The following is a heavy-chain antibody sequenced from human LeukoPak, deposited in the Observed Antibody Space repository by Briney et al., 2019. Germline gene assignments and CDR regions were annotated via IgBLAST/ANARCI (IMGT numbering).Heavy chain of an antibody. D-gene: IGHD6-19*01. CDR1: GGSISSSSYY. V-gene: IGHV4-39*01. CDR3: ARHGPAGGWLIGAFDI. Sequence: PSETLSLTCSVSGGSISSSSYYWGYIRQPPGKGLEWIGSIYYSGSTYYNPSLKSRVTISVDTSKNQFSLKLSSVTAADTAVYYCARHGPAGGWLIGAFDIWGQGTMVTVSS. J-gene: IGHJ3*02. CDR2: IYYSGST.